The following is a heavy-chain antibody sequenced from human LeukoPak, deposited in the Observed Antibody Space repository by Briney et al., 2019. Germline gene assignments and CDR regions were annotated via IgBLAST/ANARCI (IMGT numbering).Heavy chain of an antibody. CDR2: IYHSGST. CDR1: GGSISSSNW. Sequence: SGTLSLTCAVSGGSISSSNWWSWVRQPPGKGLEWIGEIYHSGSTNYNPSLKSRVTISVDKSKNQFSLKLSSVTAADTAVYYCARDEPLARGYSGYDVCFDYWGQGTLVTVSS. J-gene: IGHJ4*02. V-gene: IGHV4-4*02. D-gene: IGHD5-12*01. CDR3: ARDEPLARGYSGYDVCFDY.